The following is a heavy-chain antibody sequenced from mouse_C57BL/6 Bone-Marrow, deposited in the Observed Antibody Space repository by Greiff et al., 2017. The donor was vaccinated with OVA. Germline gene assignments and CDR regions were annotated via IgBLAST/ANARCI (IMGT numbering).Heavy chain of an antibody. CDR3: ARGDWDDYFDY. Sequence: QVQLQQPGAELVKPGASVKLSCKASGYTFTSYWMQWVKQRPGQGLEWIGEIDPSDSYTNYNQKFKGKATLTVDTSSSTAYMQLSSLTSEDSAVYYCARGDWDDYFDYRGQGTTLTVSS. D-gene: IGHD4-1*01. CDR2: IDPSDSYT. J-gene: IGHJ2*01. V-gene: IGHV1-50*01. CDR1: GYTFTSYW.